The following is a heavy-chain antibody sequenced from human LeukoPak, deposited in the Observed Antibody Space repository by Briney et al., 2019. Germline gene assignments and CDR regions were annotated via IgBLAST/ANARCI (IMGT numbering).Heavy chain of an antibody. Sequence: ASVKVSCKASGYTFTGYYMHWVRQAPGQGLEWMGWINPNSGGTNYAQKFQGRVTMTRDTSISTAYMELSRLRSDDTAVYYCARDRTTRVPGDAFDIWGQGTMVIVSS. CDR1: GYTFTGYY. D-gene: IGHD1-26*01. J-gene: IGHJ3*02. CDR3: ARDRTTRVPGDAFDI. V-gene: IGHV1-2*02. CDR2: INPNSGGT.